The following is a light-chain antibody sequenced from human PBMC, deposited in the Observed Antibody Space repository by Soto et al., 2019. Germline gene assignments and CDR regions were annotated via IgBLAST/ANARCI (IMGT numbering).Light chain of an antibody. Sequence: QSVLTQPPSVSGAPGQRVTISCTGSSSNIGAHSDVYWYQHLPGTAPKLLIYDNNNRPSGVPDRFSGSKSGTSASLAITGLQAADEADYDCQSYDRSLSAPYVFAPGTKLTVL. CDR2: DNN. V-gene: IGLV1-40*01. CDR1: SSNIGAHSD. CDR3: QSYDRSLSAPYV. J-gene: IGLJ1*01.